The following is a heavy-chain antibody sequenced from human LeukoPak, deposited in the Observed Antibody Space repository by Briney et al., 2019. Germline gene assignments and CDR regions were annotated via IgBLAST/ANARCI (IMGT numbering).Heavy chain of an antibody. CDR2: MNPNRGNT. D-gene: IGHD6-19*01. V-gene: IGHV1-8*03. CDR1: GYTFTSYD. J-gene: IGHJ4*02. Sequence: GASVKVSCKASGYTFTSYDINWVRQATGQGLEWMGWMNPNRGNTGYAQKFQGRVIITRNTSISTAYMELSSLRSEDTAVYYCARGKYSSGWYYFDYWGQGTLVTVSS. CDR3: ARGKYSSGWYYFDY.